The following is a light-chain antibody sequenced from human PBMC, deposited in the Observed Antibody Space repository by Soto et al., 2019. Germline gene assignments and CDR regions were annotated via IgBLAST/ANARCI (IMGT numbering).Light chain of an antibody. CDR2: GAS. V-gene: IGKV3-20*01. J-gene: IGKJ3*01. CDR3: QHYGSSPPQFT. CDR1: QSVSSNY. Sequence: EIVLTQSRRTLSLSPGERATLSCRASQSVSSNYLAWYQQRPGQAPRLLIFGASYRATGIPDRFSGSGSGTDFTLTISRLEPEDFAVYYCQHYGSSPPQFTFGPGTRVDSK.